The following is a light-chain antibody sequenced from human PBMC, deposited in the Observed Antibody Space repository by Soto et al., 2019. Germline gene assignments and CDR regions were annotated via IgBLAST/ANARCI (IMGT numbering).Light chain of an antibody. CDR1: QSVGRS. V-gene: IGKV1-5*01. CDR3: QQFYKGWT. J-gene: IGKJ1*01. CDR2: GVS. Sequence: DIQMTQSPSPLSASVGDRVTITCRASQSVGRSLAWYQQQPGKAPKLLIYGVSTLESGVPSRFSGFGSGTEFTLSISSLQPGDFGTYYCQQFYKGWTFGQGTRV.